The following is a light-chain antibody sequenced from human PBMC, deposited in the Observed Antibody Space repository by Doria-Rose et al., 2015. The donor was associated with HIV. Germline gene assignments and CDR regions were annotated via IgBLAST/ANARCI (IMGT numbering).Light chain of an antibody. J-gene: IGLJ1*01. CDR3: QSYDSSLTSYV. V-gene: IGLV1-40*01. CDR1: SSNIGATYD. Sequence: TISCTGSSSNIGATYDVHWYQQFPGTAPKLLIYGNSNRPSGVPDRFSGSKSGTSASLAITGLQAEDEADYYCQSYDSSLTSYVFGTGTKVTVL. CDR2: GNS.